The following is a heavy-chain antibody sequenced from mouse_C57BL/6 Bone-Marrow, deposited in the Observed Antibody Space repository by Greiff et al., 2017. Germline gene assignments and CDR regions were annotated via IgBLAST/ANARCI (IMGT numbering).Heavy chain of an antibody. CDR3: ARGATVVATDWYFDV. Sequence: VQRVESGAELVKPGASVKISCKASGYAFSSYWMNLVKQRPGKGLEWIGQIYPGDGDTNYNGKFKGKATLTADKSSSTAYMQLSSLTSEDSAVYFCARGATVVATDWYFDVWGTGTTVTVSS. V-gene: IGHV1-80*01. J-gene: IGHJ1*03. D-gene: IGHD1-1*01. CDR2: IYPGDGDT. CDR1: GYAFSSYW.